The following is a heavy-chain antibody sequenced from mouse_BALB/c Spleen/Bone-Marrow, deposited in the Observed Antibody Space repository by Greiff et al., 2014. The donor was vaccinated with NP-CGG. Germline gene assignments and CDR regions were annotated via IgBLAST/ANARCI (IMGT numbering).Heavy chain of an antibody. CDR3: ARARSGNYYAMDY. Sequence: VHLVESGPGLVAPSQSLSITCTVSGFSLTSYGVHWVRQPPGKGLEWLGVIWAGGSTNYNSALMSRLSISKDNSKSQVFLKMNSLQTDDTAMYYCARARSGNYYAMDYWGQGTSVTVSS. V-gene: IGHV2-9*02. CDR2: IWAGGST. CDR1: GFSLTSYG. J-gene: IGHJ4*01. D-gene: IGHD2-1*01.